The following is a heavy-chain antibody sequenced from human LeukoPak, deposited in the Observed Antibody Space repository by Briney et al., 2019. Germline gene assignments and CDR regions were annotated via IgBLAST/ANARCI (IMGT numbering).Heavy chain of an antibody. CDR2: INPNSGGT. CDR1: GYTFTGYY. D-gene: IGHD2-15*01. V-gene: IGHV1-2*04. CDR3: AREDNTLPYFQH. J-gene: IGHJ1*01. Sequence: ASVEVSCKASGYTFTGYYMHWVRQAPGQGLEWMGWINPNSGGTNYAQKFQGWVTMTRDTSISTAYMELSRLRSDDTAVYYCAREDNTLPYFQHWGQGTLVTVSS.